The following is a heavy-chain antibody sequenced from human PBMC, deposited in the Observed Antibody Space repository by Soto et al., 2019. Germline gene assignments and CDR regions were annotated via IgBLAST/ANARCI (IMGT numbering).Heavy chain of an antibody. D-gene: IGHD3-9*01. Sequence: SETLSLTCTVSGGSITSYYWSWIRQPPGKGLEWIGDIHYSGSTNYNPSLKSRVTISTDTSKNQFSLNLSSVTAADTAVYYCARLEGLATISYYFDFWGPGALVTVSS. J-gene: IGHJ4*02. CDR2: IHYSGST. CDR3: ARLEGLATISYYFDF. V-gene: IGHV4-59*01. CDR1: GGSITSYY.